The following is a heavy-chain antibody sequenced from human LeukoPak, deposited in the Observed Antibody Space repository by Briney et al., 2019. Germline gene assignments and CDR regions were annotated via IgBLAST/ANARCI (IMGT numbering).Heavy chain of an antibody. J-gene: IGHJ4*02. V-gene: IGHV3-30*02. CDR1: GFTFSSYG. D-gene: IGHD3-9*01. CDR3: AKIFDILPWCPEW. Sequence: GGSLRLSCAASGFTFSSYGMLWVRQAPGKGLEGVAFIRYDGRNKYYADSVKGRFSVSRDNSKNTLYLQMNSLRAGDTAVYYCAKIFDILPWCPEWWGQGTLVTVSS. CDR2: IRYDGRNK.